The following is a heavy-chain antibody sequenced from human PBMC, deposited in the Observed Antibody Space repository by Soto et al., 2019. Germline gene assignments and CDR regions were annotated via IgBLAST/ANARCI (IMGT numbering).Heavy chain of an antibody. CDR1: GFSFSTYA. D-gene: IGHD3-3*01. CDR2: ISYDGSNK. CDR3: ARDLTIFGVVRYGLDV. Sequence: GGSLRLSCAASGFSFSTYAMHWVRQAPGKGLDWVAVISYDGSNKYYADSVKGRFTISRDNSKNTLYLQMNSLRPEDTAVFYCARDLTIFGVVRYGLDVWGQGTTVTVSS. J-gene: IGHJ6*02. V-gene: IGHV3-30-3*01.